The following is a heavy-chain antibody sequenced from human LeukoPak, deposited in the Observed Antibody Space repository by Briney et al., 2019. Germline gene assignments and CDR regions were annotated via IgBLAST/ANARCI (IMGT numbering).Heavy chain of an antibody. CDR2: IWYDGSNK. Sequence: GGSLRLSCAASGFTFSDHYMDWVRQAPGKGLEWVAVIWYDGSNKYYADSVKGRFTISRDNSKNTLYLQMNSLRAEDTAVYYCARLAYCGGDCYSSAFDIWGQGTMVTVSS. D-gene: IGHD2-21*02. CDR3: ARLAYCGGDCYSSAFDI. J-gene: IGHJ3*02. CDR1: GFTFSDHY. V-gene: IGHV3-33*08.